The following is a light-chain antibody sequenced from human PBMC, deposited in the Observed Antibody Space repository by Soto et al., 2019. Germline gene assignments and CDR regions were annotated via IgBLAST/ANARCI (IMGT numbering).Light chain of an antibody. CDR1: QSVSSSY. CDR3: QQRSNWPT. CDR2: GAS. Sequence: EIVLTQSPGTLSLSPGERATLSCRASQSVSSSYLAWYQQKPGQAPSLLIYGASRRATGIPDRFSGSGSGTDFTLTISSLESEDFAIYYCQQRSNWPTFGQGTRLEIK. J-gene: IGKJ5*01. V-gene: IGKV3D-20*02.